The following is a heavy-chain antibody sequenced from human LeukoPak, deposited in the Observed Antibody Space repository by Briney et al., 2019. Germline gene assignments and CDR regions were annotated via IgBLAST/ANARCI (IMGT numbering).Heavy chain of an antibody. Sequence: SETLSLTCTVSGGSISSYYWGWIRQPPGKGLEWIGYIYYSGSTNYNPSLKSRVTISVDTSKNQFSLKLSSVTAADTAVYYCARGDAYYYDSSGYYLGAFDYWGQGTLVTVSS. D-gene: IGHD3-22*01. J-gene: IGHJ4*02. CDR1: GGSISSYY. CDR2: IYYSGST. CDR3: ARGDAYYYDSSGYYLGAFDY. V-gene: IGHV4-59*01.